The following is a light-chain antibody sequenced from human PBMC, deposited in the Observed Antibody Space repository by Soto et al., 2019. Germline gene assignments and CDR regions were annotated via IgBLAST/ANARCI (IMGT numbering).Light chain of an antibody. CDR2: GAS. V-gene: IGKV3-15*01. J-gene: IGKJ1*01. Sequence: EIVMTQSPATLSVSPGERATLSCRASQSVSSDLAWYQQKPGQAPRLLIYGASTRATGIPARFSGSGSATEFTLTISSLQSEDFAVYYCQQYNSYSTFGQGTKVEIK. CDR1: QSVSSD. CDR3: QQYNSYST.